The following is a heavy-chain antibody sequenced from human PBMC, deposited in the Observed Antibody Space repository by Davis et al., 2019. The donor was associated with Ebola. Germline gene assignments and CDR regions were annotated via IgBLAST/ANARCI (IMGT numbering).Heavy chain of an antibody. CDR3: AREPIVVVTALYYYYGMDV. J-gene: IGHJ6*04. D-gene: IGHD2-21*02. CDR2: INPSGGST. Sequence: AASVKVSCKASGYTFTSYYMHWVRQAPGQGLEWMGIINPSGGSTSYAQKFQGRVTMTRDTSTSTVYMELSSLRSEDTAVYYCAREPIVVVTALYYYYGMDVWGKGTTVTVSS. V-gene: IGHV1-46*01. CDR1: GYTFTSYY.